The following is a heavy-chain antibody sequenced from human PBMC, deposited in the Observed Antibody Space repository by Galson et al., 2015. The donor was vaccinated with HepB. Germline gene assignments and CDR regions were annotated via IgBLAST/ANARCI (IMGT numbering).Heavy chain of an antibody. CDR3: ARAIDCRSTSSCYLDS. V-gene: IGHV1-18*04. CDR1: GYTFTSYG. J-gene: IGHJ4*02. D-gene: IGHD2-2*01. Sequence: SVKVSCKASGYTFTSYGISWVRQAPGQGLEWMGWISAYNGNTNYAQKVRGRVTMTTKTSTSTADMELRSLRSDDTAVYYCARAIDCRSTSSCYLDSWGQGTLVTVSS. CDR2: ISAYNGNT.